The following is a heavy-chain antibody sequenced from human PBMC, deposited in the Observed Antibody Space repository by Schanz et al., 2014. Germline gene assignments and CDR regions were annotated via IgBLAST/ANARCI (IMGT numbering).Heavy chain of an antibody. J-gene: IGHJ6*04. D-gene: IGHD2-2*01. CDR2: IEFSGGTT. CDR3: ARDLSSLIQGDV. Sequence: EAQLLESGGGLVQPGGSLRLSCAASGFNFKAYAMSWVRQAPGKGLEWVSGIEFSGGTTYYADSVKGRFTISRDNYKNTLYLQMNGLRAEDTAVYFCARDLSSLIQGDVWGKGTTVTVSS. V-gene: IGHV3-23*01. CDR1: GFNFKAYA.